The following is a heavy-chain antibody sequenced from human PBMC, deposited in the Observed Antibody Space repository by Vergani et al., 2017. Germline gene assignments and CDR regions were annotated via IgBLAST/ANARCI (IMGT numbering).Heavy chain of an antibody. CDR2: IHTSGST. CDR1: GGSINSHNYY. CDR3: ARGSCLGGSCYKPLFDY. J-gene: IGHJ4*02. V-gene: IGHV4-61*02. Sequence: QVQLQESGPGLVKPSQTLSLTCTVPGGSINSHNYYWSWIRQPAGKGLEWIGRIHTSGSTNYNPSLKSRVTISVDTSKDQFSLNLPSVTAADTAVYFCARGSCLGGSCYKPLFDYWGQGILVTVSS. D-gene: IGHD2-15*01.